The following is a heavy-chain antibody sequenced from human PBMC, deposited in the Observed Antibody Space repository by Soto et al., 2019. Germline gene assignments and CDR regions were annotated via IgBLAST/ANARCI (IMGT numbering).Heavy chain of an antibody. CDR2: IRSKAYGGTT. D-gene: IGHD3-16*02. CDR1: GFTFGDYA. CDR3: TRDRSDIWGSYRYTAFFYNWFDP. Sequence: PGGSLRLSCTASGFTFGDYAMSWVRQAPGKGLEWVGFIRSKAYGGTTEYAASVKGRFTISRDDSKSIAYLQMNSLKTEDTAVYYCTRDRSDIWGSYRYTAFFYNWFDPWGQGTLVTVSS. V-gene: IGHV3-49*04. J-gene: IGHJ5*02.